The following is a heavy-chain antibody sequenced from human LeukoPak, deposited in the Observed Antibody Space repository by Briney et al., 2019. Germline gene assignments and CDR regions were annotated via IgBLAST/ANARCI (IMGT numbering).Heavy chain of an antibody. J-gene: IGHJ4*02. Sequence: SETLSLTCTVSGGSISSSSYYWGWIRQPPGKGLEWTGSIYYSGSTYYNPSLKSRVTISVDTSKNQFSLKLSSVTAADTAVYYCASWGVAATGFDYWGQGTLVTVSS. V-gene: IGHV4-39*01. D-gene: IGHD2-15*01. CDR1: GGSISSSSYY. CDR2: IYYSGST. CDR3: ASWGVAATGFDY.